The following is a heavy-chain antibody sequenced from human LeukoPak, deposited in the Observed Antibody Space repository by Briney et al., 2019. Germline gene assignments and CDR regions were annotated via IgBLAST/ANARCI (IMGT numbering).Heavy chain of an antibody. CDR3: ARGVYYDSRGYSSYYFDY. J-gene: IGHJ4*02. V-gene: IGHV4-59*01. Sequence: SETLSLTCTVSGGSISSYYWSWIRQPPGKGLEWICYIYDSGSTNYNPSLKSRVTISGDTSKNQFSLKLSSVTAADTAVYYCARGVYYDSRGYSSYYFDYWGQGNLVTVSS. CDR1: GGSISSYY. D-gene: IGHD3-22*01. CDR2: IYDSGST.